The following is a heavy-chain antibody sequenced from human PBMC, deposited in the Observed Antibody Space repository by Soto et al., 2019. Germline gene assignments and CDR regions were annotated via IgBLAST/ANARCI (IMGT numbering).Heavy chain of an antibody. CDR3: ARRARGNWAFDY. V-gene: IGHV5-51*03. J-gene: IGHJ4*02. CDR1: GYTFTNYW. CDR2: IYPGDSDT. D-gene: IGHD7-27*01. Sequence: EVHLVPSGAEMKKPGESLKISCEGSGYTFTNYWIGWVRQMPGKGLEWMGIIYPGDSDTRYSPSFQGQVTFSADKSTRSAYLQLSSLKASDSAIYFCARRARGNWAFDYWGQGTLVTVSS.